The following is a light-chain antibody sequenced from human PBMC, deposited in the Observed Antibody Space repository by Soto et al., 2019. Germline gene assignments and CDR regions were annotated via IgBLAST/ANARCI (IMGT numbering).Light chain of an antibody. V-gene: IGKV3-11*01. CDR3: QQRSNWPHSIT. CDR2: GAS. Sequence: EIVMTQSPVTLSVSPGERATLSCRASQNVLSNLAWYQQKPGQAPRLLIYGASNRATGIPDRFSGSGSGTDFTLTISRLEPEDFAVYYCQQRSNWPHSITFGQGTRLEIK. CDR1: QNVLSN. J-gene: IGKJ5*01.